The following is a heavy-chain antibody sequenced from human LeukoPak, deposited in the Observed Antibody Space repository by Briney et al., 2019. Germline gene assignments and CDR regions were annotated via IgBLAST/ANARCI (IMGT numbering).Heavy chain of an antibody. Sequence: PSETLSHTCTVSGGSISSSSYFWGWIRQPPGKGLEWIGSIYYSGSTYYNPSLKTRVTISVDTSKNQFSLNLSSVTAADTAVYYCARVNRHCSSSSCFDNWGQGTLVTVSS. D-gene: IGHD2-2*01. CDR3: ARVNRHCSSSSCFDN. V-gene: IGHV4-39*07. J-gene: IGHJ4*02. CDR1: GGSISSSSYF. CDR2: IYYSGST.